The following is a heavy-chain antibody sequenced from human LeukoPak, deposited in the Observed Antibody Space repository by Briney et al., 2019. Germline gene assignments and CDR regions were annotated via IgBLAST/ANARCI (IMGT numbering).Heavy chain of an antibody. Sequence: GESLKISCKGSRYNFTSSWIAWVRHMPRKGLEWMGIIYPGDSDTRYSPSFQGQVTISAAKSISSAYLQWSSMKASDTDMYYCARVLLSYYYGSGRVPYYYYYSMDVWGKGTTVTVSS. CDR3: ARVLLSYYYGSGRVPYYYYYSMDV. J-gene: IGHJ6*03. D-gene: IGHD3-10*01. V-gene: IGHV5-51*01. CDR1: RYNFTSSW. CDR2: IYPGDSDT.